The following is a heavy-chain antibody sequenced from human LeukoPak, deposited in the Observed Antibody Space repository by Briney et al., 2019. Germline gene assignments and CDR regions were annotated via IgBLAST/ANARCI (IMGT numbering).Heavy chain of an antibody. V-gene: IGHV1-69*04. Sequence: ASVKVSCKASGGTFSSYAINWVRQAPGQGLEWMGRIIPILGIANYAQKFQGRVTITADKSTCTAYMELSSLRSEDTAVYYCARGGGYSGYDYFDYWGQGTLVTVSS. J-gene: IGHJ4*02. CDR2: IIPILGIA. D-gene: IGHD5-12*01. CDR3: ARGGGYSGYDYFDY. CDR1: GGTFSSYA.